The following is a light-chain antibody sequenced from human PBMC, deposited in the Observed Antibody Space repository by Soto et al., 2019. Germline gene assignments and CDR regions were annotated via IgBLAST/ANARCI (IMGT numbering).Light chain of an antibody. CDR3: ETWDSTHWV. CDR2: LEGSGSY. CDR1: SGHSSYI. V-gene: IGLV4-60*03. J-gene: IGLJ3*02. Sequence: QLVLTQSSSASASLGSSVRLTCTLSSGHSSYIIACHQQQPGKAPRYLMKLEGSGSYDKGSGLPDRFSGSSSGADRYLSISNLQSEDEADYYCETWDSTHWVFGGGTKLTVL.